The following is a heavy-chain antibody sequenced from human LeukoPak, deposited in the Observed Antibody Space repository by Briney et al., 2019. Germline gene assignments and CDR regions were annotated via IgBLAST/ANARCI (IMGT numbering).Heavy chain of an antibody. CDR2: IRSKAYGGTT. D-gene: IGHD4-23*01. CDR1: GFTFCDYA. Sequence: QAGGSLRLSCTASGFTFCDYAMSGVREARGEGVEGVGFIRSKAYGGTTEYAACVKGRFTISRDDSKSIAYLQMNSLKTEDTAVYYCTRARIVVTFDYWGQGTLVTVFS. J-gene: IGHJ4*02. V-gene: IGHV3-49*04. CDR3: TRARIVVTFDY.